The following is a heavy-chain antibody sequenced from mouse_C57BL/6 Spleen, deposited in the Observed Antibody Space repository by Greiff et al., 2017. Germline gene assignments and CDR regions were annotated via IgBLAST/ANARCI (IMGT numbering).Heavy chain of an antibody. CDR1: GYTFTSYW. CDR2: IHPNGGST. CDR3: ARFYGGGPWIAY. J-gene: IGHJ3*01. Sequence: VQLQQPGAELVKPGASVKLSCKASGYTFTSYWMHWVKQRPGQGLEWIGMIHPNGGSTNYNEKFKSKATLTVDKSSSTASMQLSSLTSEDSAVYYCARFYGGGPWIAYWGQGTLVTVSA. D-gene: IGHD1-1*02. V-gene: IGHV1-64*01.